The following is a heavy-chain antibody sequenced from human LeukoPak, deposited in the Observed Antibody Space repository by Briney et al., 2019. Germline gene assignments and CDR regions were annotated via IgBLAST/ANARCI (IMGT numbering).Heavy chain of an antibody. CDR1: GYTFGTHW. CDR3: ARDFSGEWEQVTGWWLDP. D-gene: IGHD3-16*01. V-gene: IGHV1-46*01. Sequence: ASVKVSCKASGYTFGTHWMHWVRQAPGQGLEWMGIINPSGDFRSYAQKFKGRVTVTRDMSTRAVYMELSDLRPDDTAVYYCARDFSGEWEQVTGWWLDPWGQGTLVIVSS. CDR2: INPSGDFR. J-gene: IGHJ5*02.